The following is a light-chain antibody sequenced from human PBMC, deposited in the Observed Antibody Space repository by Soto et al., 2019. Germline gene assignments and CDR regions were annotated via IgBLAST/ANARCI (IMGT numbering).Light chain of an antibody. J-gene: IGKJ4*01. V-gene: IGKV3-15*01. CDR2: GAS. CDR1: QSISDN. CDR3: QQYKSWPPLT. Sequence: DIVMTQSPAILSVSLGERATLSCLASQSISDNLAWYQQRSGQAPRLLIYGASTRATGVPARFSGSGSGTEFTITIISLQSDDFAIYYCQQYKSWPPLTFGGGTKVE.